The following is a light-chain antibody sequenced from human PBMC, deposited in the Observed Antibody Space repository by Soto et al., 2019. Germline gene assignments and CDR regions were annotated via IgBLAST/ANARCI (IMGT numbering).Light chain of an antibody. J-gene: IGLJ3*02. CDR3: AAWDDSLNGGV. Sequence: QSALTQPASVSGSPGQSITISCTGTSSDVGSYNYVSWYQQHPGKAPKLLISDVSNRPSGVSSRFSGSKSGNTASLTISGLQAEDEADYYCAAWDDSLNGGVFGGGTKLTVL. V-gene: IGLV2-14*01. CDR2: DVS. CDR1: SSDVGSYNY.